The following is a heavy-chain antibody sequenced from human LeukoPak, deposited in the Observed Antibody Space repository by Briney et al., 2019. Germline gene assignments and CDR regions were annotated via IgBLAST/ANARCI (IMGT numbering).Heavy chain of an antibody. CDR1: GFTFSSYG. Sequence: GGSLRLSCAASGFTFSSYGMHWVRQAPGKGLEWVAVISYDGSNKYYADSVKGRFTISRDNSKNTLYLQMNSLRAEDTAVYYCARTSSMVANFDYWGQGTLVTVSS. CDR2: ISYDGSNK. J-gene: IGHJ4*02. CDR3: ARTSSMVANFDY. V-gene: IGHV3-30*03. D-gene: IGHD5-12*01.